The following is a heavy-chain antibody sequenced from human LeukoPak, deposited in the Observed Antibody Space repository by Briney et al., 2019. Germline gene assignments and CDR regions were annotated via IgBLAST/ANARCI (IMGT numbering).Heavy chain of an antibody. CDR2: ISGSGGST. CDR1: GFTFSSYA. CDR3: AKDPEQLVRVWFDP. D-gene: IGHD6-13*01. Sequence: PGGSLRLSCAASGFTFSSYAMSWVRQAPGKGLEWVSAISGSGGSTYYADSVKGRFTISRDNSKNTLYLQMNSLRAEDTAVYCCAKDPEQLVRVWFDPWGQGTLVTVSS. J-gene: IGHJ5*02. V-gene: IGHV3-23*01.